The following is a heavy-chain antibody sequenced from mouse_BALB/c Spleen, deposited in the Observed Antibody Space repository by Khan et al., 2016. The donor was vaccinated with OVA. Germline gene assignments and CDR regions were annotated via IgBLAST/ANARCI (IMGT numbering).Heavy chain of an antibody. CDR1: DYTFTDYP. CDR3: ARDDGYSLFAY. D-gene: IGHD2-3*01. Sequence: QVQLQQPGPELVRPGVSVKISCKGPDYTFTDYPMHWVQQRHVKNLEWIGAVSTNYGNTNYNQKFKGKAIMTVDKSSSQAYMDLARLTSEDSAISYCARDDGYSLFAYWGQGTLVTVSA. J-gene: IGHJ3*01. V-gene: IGHV1S137*01. CDR2: VSTNYGNT.